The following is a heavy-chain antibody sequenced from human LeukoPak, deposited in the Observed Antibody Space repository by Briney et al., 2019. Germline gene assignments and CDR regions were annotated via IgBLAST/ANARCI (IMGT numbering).Heavy chain of an antibody. CDR1: GFSFSSYG. CDR2: ILYDGSNK. Sequence: GGSLRLSCAASGFSFSSYGMHWVRQAPGKGLEWVAVILYDGSNKYYADSVKGRFTISRDNSKNTLYLQMNSLRAEDTAVYYCAREHYFYHMDGWGEGTTVTVSS. J-gene: IGHJ6*03. CDR3: AREHYFYHMDG. V-gene: IGHV3-30*03.